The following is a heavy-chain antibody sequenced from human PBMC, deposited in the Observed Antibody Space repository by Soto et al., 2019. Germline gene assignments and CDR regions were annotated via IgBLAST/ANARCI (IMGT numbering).Heavy chain of an antibody. CDR3: ARRYGGNFDY. Sequence: SETLSLTCNVSADFISSYYWNWIRQPPGKGLEWIGYIYYSESTNYNPSLKSRVTISVDTSKNQFSLKLSSVPAGDRAVYYWARRYGGNFDYWGQGTLVTVS. D-gene: IGHD4-17*01. CDR1: ADFISSYY. V-gene: IGHV4-59*01. CDR2: IYYSEST. J-gene: IGHJ4*02.